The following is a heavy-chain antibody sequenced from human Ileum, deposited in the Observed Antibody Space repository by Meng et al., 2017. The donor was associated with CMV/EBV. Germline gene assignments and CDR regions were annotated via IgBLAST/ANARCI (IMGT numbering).Heavy chain of an antibody. CDR1: GGSISSSTYF. CDR2: INYSGTT. D-gene: IGHD2-2*02. Sequence: SETLSLTCTVSGGSISSSTYFWVWVRQPPGKGLEWIGSINYSGTTYYRSSLKSRATISVDRSKNQFSLKLSSVTAADTAVYYCARLVVVPAAINYFDYWGQGTLVTVSS. CDR3: ARLVVVPAAINYFDY. V-gene: IGHV4-39*07. J-gene: IGHJ4*02.